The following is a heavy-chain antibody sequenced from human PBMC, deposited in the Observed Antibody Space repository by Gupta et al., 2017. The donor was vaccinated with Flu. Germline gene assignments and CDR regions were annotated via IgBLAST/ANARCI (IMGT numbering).Heavy chain of an antibody. V-gene: IGHV3-23*01. CDR1: GFTFSSYA. Sequence: EVQLLESGGGLVQPGGSLRLSCAASGFTFSSYAMTWVRQAPGKGLEWVSAISGRGGSTYYAEAVKGRFTISRDNSKNTLYLQMNSLRAEDTAVYYCAKDQGYSSGWGGDYWGQGTLVTVSA. D-gene: IGHD6-19*01. J-gene: IGHJ4*02. CDR2: ISGRGGST. CDR3: AKDQGYSSGWGGDY.